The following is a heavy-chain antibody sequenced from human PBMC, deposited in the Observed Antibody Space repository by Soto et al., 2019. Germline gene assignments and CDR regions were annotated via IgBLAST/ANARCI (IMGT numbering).Heavy chain of an antibody. CDR2: ISGSGGST. V-gene: IGHV3-23*01. Sequence: PGGSLRLSCAASGFTFSSYAMSWVRQAPGKGLEWVSAISGSGGSTYYADSVKGRFTISRDNSKNTLYLQMTSLRAEDTAVYYCAKEVGRTVRPAVAGTFFDYWGQGTLVTVSS. D-gene: IGHD6-19*01. CDR1: GFTFSSYA. CDR3: AKEVGRTVRPAVAGTFFDY. J-gene: IGHJ4*02.